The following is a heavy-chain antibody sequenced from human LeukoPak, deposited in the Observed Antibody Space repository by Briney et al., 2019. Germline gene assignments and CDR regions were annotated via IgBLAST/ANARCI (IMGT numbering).Heavy chain of an antibody. Sequence: GGPLRLSCAAYGVTFSNYPMHWVRQAPGKGLEWVSTTINSGSRTLYADSVKGRFTISRDNSKNTLYLQMNSLRAEDTAVHYCAKSGSYYNHEVGSGTFDYWGQGTLVTVSS. V-gene: IGHV3-23*01. CDR1: GVTFSNYP. J-gene: IGHJ4*02. D-gene: IGHD3-10*01. CDR3: AKSGSYYNHEVGSGTFDY. CDR2: TINSGSRT.